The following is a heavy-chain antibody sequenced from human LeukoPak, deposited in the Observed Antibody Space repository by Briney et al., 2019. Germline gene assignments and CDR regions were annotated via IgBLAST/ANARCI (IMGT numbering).Heavy chain of an antibody. D-gene: IGHD1-26*01. CDR2: IYYSGST. J-gene: IGHJ5*02. V-gene: IGHV4-39*01. CDR1: GGSISSGGYY. Sequence: PSETLSLTCTVSGGSISSGGYYWGWIRQPPGKGLEWIASIYYSGSTYYNPSLKSRVTISVDTSKNQLSLKLSSLTAADTAVYYCARHEYSGSYYGLSWFDPWGQGTLVTVSS. CDR3: ARHEYSGSYYGLSWFDP.